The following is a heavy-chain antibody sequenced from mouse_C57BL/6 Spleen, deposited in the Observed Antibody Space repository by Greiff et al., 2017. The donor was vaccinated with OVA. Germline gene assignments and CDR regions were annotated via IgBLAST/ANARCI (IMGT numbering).Heavy chain of an antibody. CDR2: IYPGSGST. D-gene: IGHD2-5*01. Sequence: QVQLQQPGAELVKPGASVKMSCKASGYTFTSYWITWVKQRPGQGLEWIGDIYPGSGSTNYNEKFKSKATLTVDTSSSTAYMQLSSLTSEDSAVYYCEREGYRNYDRDYAMDDWGQGNSVTVSS. CDR1: GYTFTSYW. J-gene: IGHJ4*01. V-gene: IGHV1-55*01. CDR3: EREGYRNYDRDYAMDD.